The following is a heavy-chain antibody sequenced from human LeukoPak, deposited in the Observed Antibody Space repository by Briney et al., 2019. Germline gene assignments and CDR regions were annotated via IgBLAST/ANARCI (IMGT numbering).Heavy chain of an antibody. J-gene: IGHJ3*01. CDR3: ARAVGPFDF. Sequence: GGSLRLSCAASGFTFCTYGMRSVRQAPGKRLEWVAVIWNDGSIKYYADSVKGRFTISRNNSKNTLYLQMNSLRAEDTAVYYCARAVGPFDFWGPGTIVIVSS. CDR1: GFTFCTYG. CDR2: IWNDGSIK. V-gene: IGHV3-33*01.